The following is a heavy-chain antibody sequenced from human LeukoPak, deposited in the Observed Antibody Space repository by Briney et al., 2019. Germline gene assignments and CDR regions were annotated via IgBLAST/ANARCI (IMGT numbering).Heavy chain of an antibody. V-gene: IGHV6-1*01. CDR3: ANSQPFTSSWYGAFDI. D-gene: IGHD6-13*01. CDR1: GDSVSSNNAA. Sequence: SQTLSVTCAISGDSVSSNNAAWNWIRQSPSRGLEWLGRTYYRSKWYNDYAVSVKSRITINPDTSKNQFSLQLNSVTPEDTAVYYCANSQPFTSSWYGAFDIWGQGTMVTVSS. J-gene: IGHJ3*02. CDR2: TYYRSKWYN.